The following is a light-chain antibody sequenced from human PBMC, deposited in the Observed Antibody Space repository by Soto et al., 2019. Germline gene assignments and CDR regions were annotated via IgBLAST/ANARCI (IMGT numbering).Light chain of an antibody. CDR3: SSYTSSSTPV. V-gene: IGLV2-14*01. CDR2: DVS. CDR1: SSDVGGYNY. J-gene: IGLJ2*01. Sequence: QSVLTQPASVSGSPGQSITISCTGNSSDVGGYNYVSWYQQHPGKAPKLMIYDVSNRPSGVSNRFSGSKSGNTASLTISGLQAEDEADYYCSSYTSSSTPVFGGGTKLTVL.